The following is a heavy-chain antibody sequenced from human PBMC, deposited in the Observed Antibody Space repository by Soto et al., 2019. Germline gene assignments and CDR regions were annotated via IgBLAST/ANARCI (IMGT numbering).Heavy chain of an antibody. J-gene: IGHJ6*02. CDR3: AKLYYRWQGGIDV. CDR2: ISASGDNT. CDR1: GFTFSNYV. D-gene: IGHD3-16*01. V-gene: IGHV3-23*01. Sequence: PGGTLRLSCAASGFTFSNYVMSWVRQAPGKRLAWVSAISASGDNTYYEDSVKGRFTLSRDNTKKTLYLQMSRLRVDNTAIYFGAKLYYRWQGGIDVCGQRTTVTVSS.